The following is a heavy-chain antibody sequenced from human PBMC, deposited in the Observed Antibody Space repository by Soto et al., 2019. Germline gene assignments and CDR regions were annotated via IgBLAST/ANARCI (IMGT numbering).Heavy chain of an antibody. D-gene: IGHD3-3*01. Sequence: ASVKLSCKASGYTFTSYGISWVRQAPGQGLEWMGWISAYNGNTNYAQKLQGRVTMTTDTSTSTAYMELRSLRSDDTAVYYCARILDDFWSGLRWFDPWGQGTLVNVS. CDR2: ISAYNGNT. CDR3: ARILDDFWSGLRWFDP. CDR1: GYTFTSYG. V-gene: IGHV1-18*01. J-gene: IGHJ5*02.